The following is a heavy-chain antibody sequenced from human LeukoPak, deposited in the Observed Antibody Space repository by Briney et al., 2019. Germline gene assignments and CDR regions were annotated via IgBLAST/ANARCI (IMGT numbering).Heavy chain of an antibody. CDR2: IWFDGSLK. CDR1: GFTFSSYG. CDR3: AKDWNSSGYYFDY. D-gene: IGHD3-22*01. J-gene: IGHJ4*02. V-gene: IGHV3-33*06. Sequence: GGSLRLSCAASGFTFSSYGIHWVRQAPGKGLEWVALIWFDGSLKYYADSVKGRFTISRDNSNNTLYLQMNSLRAEDTAVYYCAKDWNSSGYYFDYWGRGTLVTVSS.